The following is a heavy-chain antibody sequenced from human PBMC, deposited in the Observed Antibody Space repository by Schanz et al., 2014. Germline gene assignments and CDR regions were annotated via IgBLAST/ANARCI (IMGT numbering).Heavy chain of an antibody. V-gene: IGHV3-53*01. CDR1: GFTVSTNY. D-gene: IGHD5-12*01. CDR2: LYIGGGST. J-gene: IGHJ3*01. CDR3: ARDEGRDGYNLAFDV. Sequence: EVQLVESGGGLIQPGGSLRLFCAVSGFTVSTNYMSWVRQAPGKGLEWVSSLYIGGGSTRYTDSVKGRFIISRDSSKNTLFLQMNSLRADDTAVYFCARDEGRDGYNLAFDVWGQGTLVTVSS.